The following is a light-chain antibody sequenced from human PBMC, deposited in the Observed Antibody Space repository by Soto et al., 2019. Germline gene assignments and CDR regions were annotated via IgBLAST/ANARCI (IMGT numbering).Light chain of an antibody. CDR2: GAS. Sequence: EIVLTQSPGTLSLSPGERATLSCRASQSVSSSYLAWYQQKPGQAPRLLIYGASSRATGIPDRFSGSGSGTDFPLTLRRREPEDFAVSYCQQYGSLPPYTFGQRTELEIK. J-gene: IGKJ2*01. CDR1: QSVSSSY. CDR3: QQYGSLPPYT. V-gene: IGKV3-20*01.